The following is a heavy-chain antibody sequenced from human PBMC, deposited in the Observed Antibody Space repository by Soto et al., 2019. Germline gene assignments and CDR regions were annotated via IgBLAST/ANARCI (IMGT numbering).Heavy chain of an antibody. V-gene: IGHV1-3*01. CDR3: ARWDCSGGSCYSDYYFDY. CDR2: INAGNGNT. Sequence: ASVKVSCKASGYTFTSYAMHWVHQAPGQRLEWMGWINAGNGNTKYSQKFQGRVTITRDTSASTAYMELSSLRSEDTAVYYCARWDCSGGSCYSDYYFDYGGQGTLVTVSS. J-gene: IGHJ4*02. CDR1: GYTFTSYA. D-gene: IGHD2-15*01.